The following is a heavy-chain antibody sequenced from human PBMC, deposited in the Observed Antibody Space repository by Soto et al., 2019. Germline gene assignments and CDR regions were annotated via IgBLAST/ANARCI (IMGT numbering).Heavy chain of an antibody. J-gene: IGHJ5*01. CDR2: IYYSGST. V-gene: IGHV4-59*08. CDR1: GGSINSFF. D-gene: IGHD6-19*01. Sequence: QVQLQESGPGLVKPSETLSLTCTVSGGSINSFFWSWIRQPPGKGLEWIAYIYYSGSTSYNPSLKSRVTISVDTSKNHFSLKLRSVTAADTAVYYCARGSGWSGTNWFDPWGQGTLVTVSS. CDR3: ARGSGWSGTNWFDP.